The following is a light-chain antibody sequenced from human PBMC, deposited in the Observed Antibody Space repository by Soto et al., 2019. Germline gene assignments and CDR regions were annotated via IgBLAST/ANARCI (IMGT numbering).Light chain of an antibody. J-gene: IGLJ3*02. V-gene: IGLV2-14*01. Sequence: QSVLTQPASVSGTPGQSITISCSGTSSDVGGYDYVSWYQHHPGKATQLMIYEVSNRPSGVSNRFAGTKSGYTASLTISGRKAEDEADYYCCSYTARNTPVFGGGTKVTVL. CDR1: SSDVGGYDY. CDR3: CSYTARNTPV. CDR2: EVS.